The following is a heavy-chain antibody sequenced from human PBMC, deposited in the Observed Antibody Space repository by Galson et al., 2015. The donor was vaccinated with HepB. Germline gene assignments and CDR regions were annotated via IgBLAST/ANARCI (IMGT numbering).Heavy chain of an antibody. CDR1: GYTFTSYA. D-gene: IGHD3-22*01. V-gene: IGHV1-3*01. Sequence: SVKVSCKASGYTFTSYAMHWVRQAPGQRLEWMGWINAGNGSTKYSQKFQGRVTITRDTSASTAYMELSSLRSEDTAVYYCASSPIRYYDSSGFGYNWFDPWGQGTLVTVSS. J-gene: IGHJ5*02. CDR2: INAGNGST. CDR3: ASSPIRYYDSSGFGYNWFDP.